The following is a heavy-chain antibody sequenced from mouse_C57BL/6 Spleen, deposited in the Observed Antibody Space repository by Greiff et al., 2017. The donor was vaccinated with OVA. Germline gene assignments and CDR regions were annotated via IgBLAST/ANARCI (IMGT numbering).Heavy chain of an antibody. CDR3: ARRYYYGSSSDWYFDV. CDR2: ISSGSSTI. V-gene: IGHV5-17*01. CDR1: GFTFSDYG. J-gene: IGHJ1*03. Sequence: EVQRVESGGGLVKPGGSLKLSCAASGFTFSDYGMHWVRQAPEKGLEWVAYISSGSSTIYYADTVKGRFTISRDNAKNTLFLQMTSLRSEDTAMYYCARRYYYGSSSDWYFDVWGTGTTVTVSS. D-gene: IGHD1-1*01.